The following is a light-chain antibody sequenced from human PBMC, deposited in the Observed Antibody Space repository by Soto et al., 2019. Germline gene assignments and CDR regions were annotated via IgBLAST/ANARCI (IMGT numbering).Light chain of an antibody. V-gene: IGKV3-20*01. CDR2: GAS. J-gene: IGKJ2*01. Sequence: EIVLTQSPGTLSLPLGETATLSCRASQSVSSTYLAWYQQKPGQAPRLLIYGASSRASGIPDRFSGSGSGTDFTLTISGLEPKDFAMYYCQQKVTFGQGTKLEIK. CDR3: QQKVT. CDR1: QSVSSTY.